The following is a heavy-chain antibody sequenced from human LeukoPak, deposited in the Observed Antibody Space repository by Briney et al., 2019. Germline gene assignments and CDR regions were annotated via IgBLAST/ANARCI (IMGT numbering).Heavy chain of an antibody. CDR1: GGSISSYY. J-gene: IGHJ4*03. D-gene: IGHD6-19*01. Sequence: PSETLSLTCTVSGGSISSYYWSWIRQPPGKGLEWIGYIHYSGITNYNPSLRGRVTISVDTSKNQFSLKVSSVTAADTAVYYCARVSRDSSGWFPNFDYWGQGTTVTVSS. CDR2: IHYSGIT. CDR3: ARVSRDSSGWFPNFDY. V-gene: IGHV4-59*01.